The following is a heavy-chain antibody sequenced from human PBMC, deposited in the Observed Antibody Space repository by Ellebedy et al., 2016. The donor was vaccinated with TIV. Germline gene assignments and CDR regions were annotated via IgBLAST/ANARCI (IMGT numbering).Heavy chain of an antibody. CDR3: ARHDRYYDFWSGYFGSYFDY. CDR1: GYSFTSYW. V-gene: IGHV5-51*01. D-gene: IGHD3-3*01. J-gene: IGHJ4*02. Sequence: GESLKISXKGSGYSFTSYWIGWVRQMPGKGLEWMGIIYPGDSDTRYSPSFQGQVTISADKSISTAYLQWSSLKASDTAMYYCARHDRYYDFWSGYFGSYFDYWGQGTLVTVSS. CDR2: IYPGDSDT.